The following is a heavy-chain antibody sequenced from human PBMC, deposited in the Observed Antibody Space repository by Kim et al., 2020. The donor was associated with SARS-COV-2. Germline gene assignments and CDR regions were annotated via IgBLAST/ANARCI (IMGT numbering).Heavy chain of an antibody. CDR3: ATSSIAARGGAFDI. V-gene: IGHV3-21*01. D-gene: IGHD6-6*01. Sequence: ADSVKGRFTITRDNAQNSLYLQMNSLRAEDTAVYYCATSSIAARGGAFDIWGQGTMVTVSS. J-gene: IGHJ3*02.